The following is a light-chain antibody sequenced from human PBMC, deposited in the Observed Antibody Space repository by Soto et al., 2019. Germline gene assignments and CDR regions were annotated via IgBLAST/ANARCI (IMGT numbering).Light chain of an antibody. J-gene: IGLJ1*01. CDR2: DVS. V-gene: IGLV2-14*03. CDR3: SSYTTSNTRQIV. CDR1: SSDVGGYNY. Sequence: QSALTQPASVSGSPGQSITISCTGTSSDVGGYNYVSWYQHHPGKSPKLKIYDVSNRPSGVSNRFSGSKSGNTASLTISGLQPEDEADYYCSSYTTSNTRQIVFGTGTKATV.